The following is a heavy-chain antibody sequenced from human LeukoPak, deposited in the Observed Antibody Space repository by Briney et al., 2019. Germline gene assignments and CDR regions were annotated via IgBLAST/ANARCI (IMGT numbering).Heavy chain of an antibody. CDR3: ARGGGAIEY. D-gene: IGHD3-16*01. V-gene: IGHV3-7*01. J-gene: IGHJ4*02. CDR2: IQQDGGEK. Sequence: PGGSLRLSCAASGFTFGSYWMTWVRQAPGKGLEWVANIQQDGGEKYYVGSVKGRFTISRDTAKNSLYLQMNSLRAEDTAVYYCARGGGAIEYWGQGTLVTVSS. CDR1: GFTFGSYW.